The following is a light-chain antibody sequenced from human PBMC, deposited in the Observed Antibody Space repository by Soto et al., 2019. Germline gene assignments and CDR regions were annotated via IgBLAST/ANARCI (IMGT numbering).Light chain of an antibody. CDR3: QQYNNWLIT. CDR1: QSVSSN. J-gene: IGKJ5*01. V-gene: IGKV3-15*01. Sequence: EIVLTKSPSTLSLSPGDRATLSCRASQSVSSNLAWYQQKPGQAPRLLIYGASTRATGIPARFSGSGSGTEFTLTISSLQSEDFAVYYCQQYNNWLITFGQGTRLEIK. CDR2: GAS.